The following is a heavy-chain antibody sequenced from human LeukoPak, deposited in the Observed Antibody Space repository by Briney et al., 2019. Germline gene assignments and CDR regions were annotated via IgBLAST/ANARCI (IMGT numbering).Heavy chain of an antibody. V-gene: IGHV3-48*01. Sequence: GGSLRLSCAASGFTFSSYSMNWVRQAPGKGLEWVSYISSSSSTIYYADSVKGRFTISRDNAKNSLYLQMNSLRAEDTAVYYCARDVFVGPNYYDSSGYFDYWGQGTLVTVSS. CDR2: ISSSSSTI. CDR1: GFTFSSYS. CDR3: ARDVFVGPNYYDSSGYFDY. D-gene: IGHD3-22*01. J-gene: IGHJ4*02.